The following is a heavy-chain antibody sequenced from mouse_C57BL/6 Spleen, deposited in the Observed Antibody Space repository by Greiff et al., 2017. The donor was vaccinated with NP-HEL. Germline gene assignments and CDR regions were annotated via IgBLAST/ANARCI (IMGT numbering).Heavy chain of an antibody. J-gene: IGHJ2*01. CDR2: IYPGDGDT. CDR3: ARATTVVATGVDY. CDR1: GYAFSSYW. D-gene: IGHD1-1*01. V-gene: IGHV1-80*01. Sequence: QVQLQQSGAELVKPGASVKISCKASGYAFSSYWMNWVKQRPGKGLEWIGQIYPGDGDTNYNGKFKGKATLTADKSSSTAYMQLSSLTSEDSAVYFCARATTVVATGVDYWGQGTTLTVSS.